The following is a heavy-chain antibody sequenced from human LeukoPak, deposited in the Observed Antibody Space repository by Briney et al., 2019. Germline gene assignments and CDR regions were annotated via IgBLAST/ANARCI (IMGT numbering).Heavy chain of an antibody. D-gene: IGHD3-22*01. V-gene: IGHV4-34*01. CDR2: INHSGST. CDR1: GGSFSGYY. Sequence: SETLSLTCAVYGGSFSGYYWSWIRQPPGKGLEWIGEINHSGSTNYNPSLKSRVTISVDTSKNQFSLKLSAVAAADMAVYYCASRRGTYYYDSSGYRNWFDPWGQGTLVTVSS. CDR3: ASRRGTYYYDSSGYRNWFDP. J-gene: IGHJ5*02.